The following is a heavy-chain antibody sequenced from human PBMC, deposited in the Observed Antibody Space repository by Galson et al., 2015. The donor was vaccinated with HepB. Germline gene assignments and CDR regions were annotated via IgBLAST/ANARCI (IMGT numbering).Heavy chain of an antibody. CDR1: GFTFSSYG. V-gene: IGHV3-30*18. D-gene: IGHD5-24*01. CDR3: ANLARRDGYHYYYYGMDV. Sequence: SLRLSCAASGFTFSSYGMHWVRQAPGKGLEWVAVISYDGSNKYYADSVKGRFTISRDNSKNTLYLQMNSLRAEDTAVYYCANLARRDGYHYYYYGMDVWGQGTTVTVSS. CDR2: ISYDGSNK. J-gene: IGHJ6*02.